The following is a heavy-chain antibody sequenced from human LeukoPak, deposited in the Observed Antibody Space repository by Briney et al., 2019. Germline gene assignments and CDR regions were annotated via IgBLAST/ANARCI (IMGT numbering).Heavy chain of an antibody. CDR1: GFTFSDYS. Sequence: GRSLRLSCAASGFTFSDYSMTWVRQAPGKGLEWVASISSKSSYIYYADLVKGRFTISRDNAKNSLYLQMNSLRAEDTAVFYCARESSFTIFGVVISNWFDPWGQGTLVTVSS. V-gene: IGHV3-21*01. CDR2: ISSKSSYI. J-gene: IGHJ5*02. D-gene: IGHD3-3*01. CDR3: ARESSFTIFGVVISNWFDP.